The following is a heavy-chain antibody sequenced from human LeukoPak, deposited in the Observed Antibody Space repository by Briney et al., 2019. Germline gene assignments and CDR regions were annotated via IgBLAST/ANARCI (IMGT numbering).Heavy chain of an antibody. J-gene: IGHJ4*02. Sequence: PSETLSLTCAVYGGSFSGFFWSWVRQPPGKGLEWIGEINHSGDTNYNPSLKSRVTISVDTSKNQFSLSLNSVTAADTAVYYCARGGYCSDGDRYSSLGFDYWGQETLVTVSS. D-gene: IGHD2-15*01. CDR1: GGSFSGFF. CDR2: INHSGDT. CDR3: ARGGYCSDGDRYSSLGFDY. V-gene: IGHV4-34*01.